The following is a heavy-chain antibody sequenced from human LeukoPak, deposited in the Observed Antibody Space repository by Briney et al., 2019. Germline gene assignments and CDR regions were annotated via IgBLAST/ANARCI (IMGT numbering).Heavy chain of an antibody. CDR3: ARRGGSYLPDYYYGMDV. J-gene: IGHJ6*02. V-gene: IGHV4-39*01. D-gene: IGHD1-26*01. CDR1: GGSISSSSGNC. CDR2: IYYSGST. Sequence: SETLSLTCAVSGGSISSSSGNCWTWVRQPPGKGLEWIGSIYYSGSTYYNPSLKSRVTISVDTSKNQFSLKLSSVTAADTAVYYCARRGGSYLPDYYYGMDVWGQGTTVTVSS.